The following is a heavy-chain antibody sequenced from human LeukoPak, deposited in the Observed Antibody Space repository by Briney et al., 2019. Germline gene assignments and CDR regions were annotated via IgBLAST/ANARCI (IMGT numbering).Heavy chain of an antibody. CDR1: GGSISSGDYY. CDR2: IYYTGST. CDR3: ARDGGIAAAGTYYYYYGMDV. D-gene: IGHD6-13*01. V-gene: IGHV4-30-4*02. Sequence: SETLSLTCIVSGGSISSGDYYWSWIRQPPGKGLEWIGYIYYTGSTYYNPSLKSRVTISVDTSKNQFSLKLSSVTAADTAVYYCARDGGIAAAGTYYYYYGMDVWGQGTTVIVSS. J-gene: IGHJ6*02.